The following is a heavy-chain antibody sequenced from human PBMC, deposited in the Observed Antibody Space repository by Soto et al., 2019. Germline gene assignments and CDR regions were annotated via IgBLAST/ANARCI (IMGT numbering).Heavy chain of an antibody. J-gene: IGHJ6*02. D-gene: IGHD2-2*02. CDR2: IDWDDDK. Sequence: SGPTLVNPTQTLTLTCAFSGFSLSTSGMRVSWIRQPPGKALEWLARIDWDDDKFYSTSLKTRLTISKDTSKNQVVLTMTNMDPVDTATYYCARGPGCSSTSCYTRTGYYGMDVWGQGTTVT. CDR3: ARGPGCSSTSCYTRTGYYGMDV. V-gene: IGHV2-70*04. CDR1: GFSLSTSGMR.